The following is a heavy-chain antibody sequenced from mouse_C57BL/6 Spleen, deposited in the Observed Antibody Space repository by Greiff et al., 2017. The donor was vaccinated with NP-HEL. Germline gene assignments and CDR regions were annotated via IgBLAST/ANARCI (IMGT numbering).Heavy chain of an antibody. CDR1: GFNIKDYY. Sequence: EVQLQQSGAELVKPGASVKLSCTASGFNIKDYYMHWVKQRTEQGLEWIGRIDPEDGETKNAPKFQGKATITADTSSNTAYLQLSSLTSEDTAVYYCARSGIPYWGQGTLVTVSA. CDR3: ARSGIPY. D-gene: IGHD4-1*01. V-gene: IGHV14-2*01. CDR2: IDPEDGET. J-gene: IGHJ3*01.